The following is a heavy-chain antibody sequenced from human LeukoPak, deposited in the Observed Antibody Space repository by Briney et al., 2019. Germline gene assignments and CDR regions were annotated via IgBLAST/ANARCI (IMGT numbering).Heavy chain of an antibody. Sequence: QPGGSMRLSCASSAFTFSNYGMHWVRQAPGKGLEWVAFIWYDGSNRYYADSVKGRFTISRDNSKDTLYLQMNSLRAEDTAVYYCAREGEATIISRNYFDYWGQGTLVTVSS. CDR1: AFTFSNYG. D-gene: IGHD5-12*01. CDR2: IWYDGSNR. J-gene: IGHJ4*02. V-gene: IGHV3-33*01. CDR3: AREGEATIISRNYFDY.